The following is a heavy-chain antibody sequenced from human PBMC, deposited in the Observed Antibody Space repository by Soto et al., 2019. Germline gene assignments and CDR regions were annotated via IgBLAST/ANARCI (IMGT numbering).Heavy chain of an antibody. J-gene: IGHJ4*02. V-gene: IGHV5-10-1*03. CDR2: IDPSDSQT. CDR3: ARQIYDADTGPNFQYYFDS. CDR1: GYSFAGYW. Sequence: EVRLEQSGAEVKKSGESLTISCKGSGYSFAGYWITWVRQKPGKGLEWMGRIDPSDSQTYYSPSFRGHVTISVTKSITTVFLQWSSLRASDNAMYYCARQIYDADTGPNFQYYFDSWGQGTPVTVSS. D-gene: IGHD5-18*01.